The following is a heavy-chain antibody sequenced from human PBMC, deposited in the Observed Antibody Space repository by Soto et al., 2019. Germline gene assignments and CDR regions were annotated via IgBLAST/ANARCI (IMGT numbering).Heavy chain of an antibody. J-gene: IGHJ4*02. CDR1: GYTFTSYA. CDR3: ARGLNGYLHYFDY. V-gene: IGHV1-3*01. Sequence: QVQFVQSGAEVKKPGASVKVSCKASGYTFTSYAMHWVRQAPGQRPEWMGWINAGNGNTKYSQKFQGRVTITRDTSASTAYMELSSLRSEDTAVYYCARGLNGYLHYFDYWGQGTLVTVSS. CDR2: INAGNGNT. D-gene: IGHD5-18*01.